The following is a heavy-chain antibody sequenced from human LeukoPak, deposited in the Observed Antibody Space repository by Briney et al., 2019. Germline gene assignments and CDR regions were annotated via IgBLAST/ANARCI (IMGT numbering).Heavy chain of an antibody. J-gene: IGHJ4*02. D-gene: IGHD1-26*01. CDR1: GFTFSSYW. CDR3: ARGGSGSYYVN. Sequence: GGSLRLSCAASGFTFSSYWLHWVRQAPGKGLVWVSRINNDGTGTTYADSVKGRFTISRDNAKNTLYLQMNSLRAEDTAVYYCARGGSGSYYVNWGQGTLVTVSS. CDR2: INNDGTGT. V-gene: IGHV3-74*01.